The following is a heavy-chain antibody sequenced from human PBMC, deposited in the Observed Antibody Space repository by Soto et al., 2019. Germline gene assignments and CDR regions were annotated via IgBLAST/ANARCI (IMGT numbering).Heavy chain of an antibody. Sequence: PGGSLRLSCAASGFTFDDYAMHWVRQAPGKGLEWVSGISWNSGSIGYADSVKGRFTISRDDSKNTAFLQMNSLNTEDTAVYFCTRAYYDRSAYYLAWGQGTLVTVSS. V-gene: IGHV3-9*01. CDR1: GFTFDDYA. J-gene: IGHJ5*02. CDR3: TRAYYDRSAYYLA. D-gene: IGHD3-22*01. CDR2: ISWNSGSI.